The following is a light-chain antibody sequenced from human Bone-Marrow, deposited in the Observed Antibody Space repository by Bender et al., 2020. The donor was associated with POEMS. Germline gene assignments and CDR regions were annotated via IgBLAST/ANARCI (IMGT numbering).Light chain of an antibody. Sequence: LTQPPSASETPGQRVTISCSGSSSNIGSHSVDWYQQLPGTAPNLLIYSNNQRPSGVPDRFSASKSGTSASLAISGLQSEDEADYYCAAWDVSLNGWVFGGGTKLTVL. CDR3: AAWDVSLNGWV. V-gene: IGLV1-44*01. CDR1: SSNIGSHS. CDR2: SNN. J-gene: IGLJ3*02.